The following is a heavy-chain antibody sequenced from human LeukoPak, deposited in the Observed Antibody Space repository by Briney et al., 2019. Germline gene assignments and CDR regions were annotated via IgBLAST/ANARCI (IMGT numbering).Heavy chain of an antibody. D-gene: IGHD6-19*01. J-gene: IGHJ6*02. CDR1: GFTFTSYT. Sequence: GGSLRLSCAASGFTFTSYTMHWVRQAPGKGLEWVAVISYDGSNKYYVESVKGRFTISRDNSKNTLYLQMNSLRTEDTAVYYCARGLSGNYYYYYAMDVWGQGTTVTVSS. CDR3: ARGLSGNYYYYYAMDV. CDR2: ISYDGSNK. V-gene: IGHV3-30-3*01.